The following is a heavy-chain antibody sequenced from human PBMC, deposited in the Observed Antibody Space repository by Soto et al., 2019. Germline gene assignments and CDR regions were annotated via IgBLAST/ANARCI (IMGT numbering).Heavy chain of an antibody. CDR2: IYYSGST. D-gene: IGHD3-10*01. CDR3: ARVLLGSGSYPLDY. CDR1: GGSISSGDYY. Sequence: PSETLSLTCTVSGGSISSGDYYWSWIRQPPGKGLEWIGYIYYSGSTYYNPSLKSRVTISVDTSKNQFSLKLSSVTAADTAVYYCARVLLGSGSYPLDYWGQGTLVTVSS. J-gene: IGHJ4*02. V-gene: IGHV4-30-4*02.